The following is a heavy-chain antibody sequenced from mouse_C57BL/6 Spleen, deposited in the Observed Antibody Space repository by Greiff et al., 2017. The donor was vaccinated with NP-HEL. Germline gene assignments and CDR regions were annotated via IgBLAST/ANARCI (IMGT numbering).Heavy chain of an antibody. CDR2: INPSNGGT. CDR1: GYTFTSYW. D-gene: IGHD2-4*01. CDR3: ARCHYDYDGFAY. V-gene: IGHV1-53*01. J-gene: IGHJ3*01. Sequence: QVQLQQSGTELVKPGASVKLSCKASGYTFTSYWMHWVKQRPGQGLEWIGNINPSNGGTNYNEKFKSKATLTVDKSSSTAYMQLSSLTSEDSAVYYCARCHYDYDGFAYWGQGTLVTVSA.